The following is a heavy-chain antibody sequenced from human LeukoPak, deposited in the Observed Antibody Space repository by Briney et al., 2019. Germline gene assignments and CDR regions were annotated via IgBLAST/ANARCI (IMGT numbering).Heavy chain of an antibody. CDR1: GYSISSGYY. J-gene: IGHJ5*02. CDR3: ARQLYYPNWLDP. D-gene: IGHD3-10*01. Sequence: SETLSLTCAVPGYSISSGYYWGWIRQPPGKGLEWIGSIYHSGSTYYNPSLKSRVTISVDTSKNQFSLKLSSVTAADTAVYYCARQLYYPNWLDPWGQGTLVTVSS. CDR2: IYHSGST. V-gene: IGHV4-38-2*01.